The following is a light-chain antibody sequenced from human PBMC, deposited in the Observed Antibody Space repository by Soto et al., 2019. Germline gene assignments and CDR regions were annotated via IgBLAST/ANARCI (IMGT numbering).Light chain of an antibody. Sequence: QSALTQPASVSGSPGQSITLSCTGTSSDVGGYNCVSWYQQHPGKAPKLMIYDVSDRPSGVPNRFSGSKSGNTASLTISGLQPEDEADYYCSSYTGSSTLLFGGGTKLTVL. V-gene: IGLV2-14*03. CDR3: SSYTGSSTLL. CDR2: DVS. CDR1: SSDVGGYNC. J-gene: IGLJ2*01.